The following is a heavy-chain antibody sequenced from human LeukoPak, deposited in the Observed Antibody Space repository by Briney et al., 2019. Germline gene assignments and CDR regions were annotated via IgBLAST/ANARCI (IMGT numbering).Heavy chain of an antibody. CDR2: INSHGSET. J-gene: IGHJ2*01. Sequence: GGSLRLSCAASGFTFSDHWMHWVRQAPGKGLVWVSRINSHGSETNYADSVKGRFTVSRDNAKNTLYLQTNSLRAEDTAVYYCARIEDYYNSGGYFWYFDLWGRGTLVTVSS. D-gene: IGHD3-10*01. CDR1: GFTFSDHW. V-gene: IGHV3-74*01. CDR3: ARIEDYYNSGGYFWYFDL.